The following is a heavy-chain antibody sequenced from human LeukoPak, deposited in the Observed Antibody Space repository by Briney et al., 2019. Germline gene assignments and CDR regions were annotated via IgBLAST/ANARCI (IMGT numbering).Heavy chain of an antibody. CDR3: AKDSGGNQFSYYMDV. V-gene: IGHV3-74*01. CDR2: ISGDGSST. CDR1: GFTFSSYW. J-gene: IGHJ6*03. D-gene: IGHD4-23*01. Sequence: GGSLRLSCAASGFTFSSYWMYWVRQAAGKGLVWVSRISGDGSSTHYADSVKGRFTISRDNAKNTLSLQMNSLRAEDTAVYYCAKDSGGNQFSYYMDVWGKGTTVTVSS.